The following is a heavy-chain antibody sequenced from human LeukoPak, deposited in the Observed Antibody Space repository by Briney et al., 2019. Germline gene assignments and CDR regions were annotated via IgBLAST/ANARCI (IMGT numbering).Heavy chain of an antibody. CDR3: ANDYRGAFDY. D-gene: IGHD4-11*01. CDR1: GFTFINAW. Sequence: GGSLRLSCAASGFTFINAWMSWVRQVPGKGLEWVGRIKSKTDGGTTDYAAPVKGRITISRDDSKNTLYLQMNSLKTEDTAIYYCANDYRGAFDYWGQGTLVTVSS. J-gene: IGHJ4*02. CDR2: IKSKTDGGTT. V-gene: IGHV3-15*01.